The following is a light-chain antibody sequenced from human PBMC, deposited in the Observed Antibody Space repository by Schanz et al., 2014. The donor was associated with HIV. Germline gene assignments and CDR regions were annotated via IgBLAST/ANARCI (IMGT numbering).Light chain of an antibody. J-gene: IGKJ2*01. CDR2: WAS. CDR3: QQYGSSPYT. V-gene: IGKV4-1*01. Sequence: DIVMTQSPDSLAVSLGERATINCKSSQTVLKTSTNKNYLAWYQQKPGQPPKLLIYWASTRESGVPDRFSGSGSGTDFTLTISRLEPEDFAVYYCQQYGSSPYTFGQGTKLEIK. CDR1: QTVLKTSTNKNY.